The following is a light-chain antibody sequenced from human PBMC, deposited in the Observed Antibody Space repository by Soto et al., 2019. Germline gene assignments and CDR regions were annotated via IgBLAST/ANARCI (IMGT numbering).Light chain of an antibody. CDR3: QQYDTLPFT. J-gene: IGKJ3*01. V-gene: IGKV1-33*01. Sequence: DIRMTQSPSSLSASVGDRVTITCQASQDISNYLNWYQQNPGKAPKLLIYEASNLETGVPSRFSGSGSGTDFTFTISSLQPEDIATYYCQQYDTLPFTFGPGTKVDIK. CDR1: QDISNY. CDR2: EAS.